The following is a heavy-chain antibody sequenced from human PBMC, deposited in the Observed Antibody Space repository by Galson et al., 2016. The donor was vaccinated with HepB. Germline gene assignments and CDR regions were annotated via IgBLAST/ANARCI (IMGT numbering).Heavy chain of an antibody. D-gene: IGHD2-21*02. CDR2: ITNIGGNI. CDR3: AKVDCGGDCKRFDY. CDR1: GFTFGNYV. J-gene: IGHJ4*02. Sequence: SLRLSCAASGFTFGNYVMSWVRQAPGKGLEWVSSITNIGGNIYYADSVKGRFTISRDNSKNTLYLQMSSLRAEDTALYYCAKVDCGGDCKRFDYWGQGTLVTVSS. V-gene: IGHV3-23*01.